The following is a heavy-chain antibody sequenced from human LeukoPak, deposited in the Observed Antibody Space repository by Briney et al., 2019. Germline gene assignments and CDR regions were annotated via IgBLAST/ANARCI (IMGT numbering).Heavy chain of an antibody. J-gene: IGHJ4*02. V-gene: IGHV4-38-2*02. CDR2: IYYSGST. Sequence: SETLSLTCTVSGYSISSGYYWGWIRQPPGKGLEWIGSIYYSGSTYYNPSLKSRVTISVDTSKNQFSLKLSSVTAADTAVYYCAREWVLAWTYYYDSSGYNYYFDYWGQGTLVTVSS. CDR1: GYSISSGYY. CDR3: AREWVLAWTYYYDSSGYNYYFDY. D-gene: IGHD3-22*01.